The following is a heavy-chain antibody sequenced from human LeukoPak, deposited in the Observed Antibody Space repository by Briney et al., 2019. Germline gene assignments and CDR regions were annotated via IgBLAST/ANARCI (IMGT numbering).Heavy chain of an antibody. Sequence: HPGGSLRLSCAASGFTFSSYWMNWARQAPGKGLEWVASINHNGNVNYYVDSVKGRFTISRDNAKNSLYLQMSNLRAEDTAVYFCARGHYGDSALDHWGQGTLVTVSS. V-gene: IGHV3-7*03. CDR1: GFTFSSYW. J-gene: IGHJ4*02. D-gene: IGHD4-17*01. CDR3: ARGHYGDSALDH. CDR2: INHNGNVN.